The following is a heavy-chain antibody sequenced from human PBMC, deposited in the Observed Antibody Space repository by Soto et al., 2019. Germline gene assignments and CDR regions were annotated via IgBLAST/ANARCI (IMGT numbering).Heavy chain of an antibody. CDR1: GFTFRTYT. CDR3: VKSPDSTGYPNRFFDY. CDR2: LSGAGGST. Sequence: GGSLRLSCAAVGFTFRTYTINWVRQAPGEGVEWVSALSGAGGSTYYADSVKGRFTISRDHSKNTLYLQMNSLGAEDTAVYYCVKSPDSTGYPNRFFDYWGQGTLVTVSS. J-gene: IGHJ4*02. D-gene: IGHD3-22*01. V-gene: IGHV3-23*01.